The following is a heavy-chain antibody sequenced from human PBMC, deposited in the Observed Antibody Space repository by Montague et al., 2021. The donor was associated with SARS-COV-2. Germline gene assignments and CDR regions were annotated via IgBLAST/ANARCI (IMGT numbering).Heavy chain of an antibody. V-gene: IGHV4-34*01. CDR3: ARLRDGVVPSPILGVGPYYSYYYMDV. J-gene: IGHJ6*03. CDR1: GTSFSGYY. CDR2: INHGGST. D-gene: IGHD3-10*01. Sequence: SETLSLTCAVHGTSFSGYYWNWIRQPPGKGLEWIREINHGGSTKYSPSLKSRLTISADTSKNQFPLKLTSVAAADTAVYYCARLRDGVVPSPILGVGPYYSYYYMDVWGRGTTVTVSS.